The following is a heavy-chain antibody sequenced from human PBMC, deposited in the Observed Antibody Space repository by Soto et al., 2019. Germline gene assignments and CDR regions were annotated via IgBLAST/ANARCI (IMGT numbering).Heavy chain of an antibody. Sequence: GGSLRLSCGASGFTFSSYGMHWVRQAPGKGLEWVSSISSSSSYIYYADSVKGRFTISRDNAKNSLYLQMNSLRAEDTAVYYCATATQVAAVFYYYYMDVWGKGTTVTVSS. CDR1: GFTFSSYG. J-gene: IGHJ6*03. V-gene: IGHV3-21*01. D-gene: IGHD2-15*01. CDR3: ATATQVAAVFYYYYMDV. CDR2: ISSSSSYI.